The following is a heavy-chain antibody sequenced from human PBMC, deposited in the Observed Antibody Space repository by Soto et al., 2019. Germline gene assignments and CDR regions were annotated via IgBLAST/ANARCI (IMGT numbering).Heavy chain of an antibody. CDR1: GGTFSSYA. CDR3: ARGNKAYCGGDCYSRWFDP. CDR2: IIPIFGTA. Sequence: QVQLVQSGAEVKKPGSSVKVSCKASGGTFSSYAISWVRQAPGQGLEWMGGIIPIFGTANYAQKFQGRVTITADEPTSTAYMELSSLRSEDTAVYYCARGNKAYCGGDCYSRWFDPWGQGTLVTVSS. V-gene: IGHV1-69*12. J-gene: IGHJ5*02. D-gene: IGHD2-21*02.